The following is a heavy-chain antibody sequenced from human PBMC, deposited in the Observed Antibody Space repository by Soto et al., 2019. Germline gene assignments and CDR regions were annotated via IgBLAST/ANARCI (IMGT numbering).Heavy chain of an antibody. CDR2: IYYSGST. V-gene: IGHV4-59*01. Sequence: SETLSLTCTVSGGSISSYYWSWIRQPPGKGLGWIGYIYYSGSTNYNPSRKSRVTISVDTSKNQFSLKLSPVTAADTAVDSCSRAASSSWQDNWFDPWGQGTLVTVSS. D-gene: IGHD6-13*01. CDR3: SRAASSSWQDNWFDP. J-gene: IGHJ5*02. CDR1: GGSISSYY.